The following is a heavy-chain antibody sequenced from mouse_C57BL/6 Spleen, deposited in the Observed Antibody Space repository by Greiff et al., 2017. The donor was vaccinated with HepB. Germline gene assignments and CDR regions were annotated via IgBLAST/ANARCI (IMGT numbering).Heavy chain of an antibody. CDR2: IDPANGNT. CDR3: ASPPYYGSSYWYFDV. D-gene: IGHD1-1*01. CDR1: GFNIKNTY. V-gene: IGHV14-3*01. Sequence: EVQLQQSVAELVRPGASVKLSCTASGFNIKNTYMHWVKQRPEQGLEWIGRIDPANGNTKYAPKFQGKATITADTSSNTAYLQLSSLTSEDTAIYYCASPPYYGSSYWYFDVWGTGTTVTVSS. J-gene: IGHJ1*03.